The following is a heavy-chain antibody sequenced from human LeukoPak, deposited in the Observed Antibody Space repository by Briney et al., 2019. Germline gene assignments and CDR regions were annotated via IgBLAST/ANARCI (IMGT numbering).Heavy chain of an antibody. D-gene: IGHD3-9*01. CDR3: AKDYDILTGGVGY. CDR2: ISNSSSTI. CDR1: GFTFSSYS. Sequence: GGSLRLSCAASGFTFSSYSMNWVRQAPGKGLEWVSYISNSSSTIYYADSVKGRFTISRDNAKNSLYLQMNSLRAEDTAVYYCAKDYDILTGGVGYWGQGTLVTVSS. J-gene: IGHJ4*02. V-gene: IGHV3-48*01.